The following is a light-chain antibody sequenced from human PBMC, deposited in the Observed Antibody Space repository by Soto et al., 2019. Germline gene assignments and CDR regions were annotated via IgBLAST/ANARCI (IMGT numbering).Light chain of an antibody. Sequence: QSVLTQPPSVSGAPGQRVTISCTGSSSNIGAGYDVHWYQQFPGTAPKLLMYGYSYRPSGVPDRFSGSKSGTSASLAITGLQAEDEADYYCQSYDSSLSGYVFGTGTKVTVL. CDR2: GYS. V-gene: IGLV1-40*01. CDR3: QSYDSSLSGYV. J-gene: IGLJ1*01. CDR1: SSNIGAGYD.